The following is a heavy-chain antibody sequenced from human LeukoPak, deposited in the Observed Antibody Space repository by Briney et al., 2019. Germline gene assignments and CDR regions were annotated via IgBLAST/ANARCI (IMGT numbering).Heavy chain of an antibody. Sequence: SETLSLTCAVYGGSFSGYYWSWIRQPPAKGVEWIGEINHSGSTNYNPSLKSRVTISVDTSKNQFSLKLSSVTAADTAVYYCARGRQGIFDYWGQGTLVTVSS. V-gene: IGHV4-34*01. D-gene: IGHD6-13*01. J-gene: IGHJ4*02. CDR2: INHSGST. CDR1: GGSFSGYY. CDR3: ARGRQGIFDY.